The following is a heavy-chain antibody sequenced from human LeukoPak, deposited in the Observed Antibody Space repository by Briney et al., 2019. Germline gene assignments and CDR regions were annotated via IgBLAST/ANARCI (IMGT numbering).Heavy chain of an antibody. CDR3: ARVRYDFWSGYYY. V-gene: IGHV1-46*03. CDR2: INPSGGST. CDR1: GCTFTTHY. Sequence: ASVKVSCKASGCTFTTHYMHWVRQAPGQGLEWMGIINPSGGSTSYAQKFQGRVTMTRDTSTSTVYMELSSLRSEDTAVYYCARVRYDFWSGYYYWGQETLVTVSS. D-gene: IGHD3-3*01. J-gene: IGHJ4*02.